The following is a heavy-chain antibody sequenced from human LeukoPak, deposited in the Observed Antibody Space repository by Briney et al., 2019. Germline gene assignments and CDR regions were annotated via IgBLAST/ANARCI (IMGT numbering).Heavy chain of an antibody. CDR1: GFTATTNY. J-gene: IGHJ4*02. D-gene: IGHD6-13*01. V-gene: IGHV3-53*03. CDR3: ARAVAAADSY. CDR2: IYSSGST. Sequence: GALRLSCAGSGFTATTNYMSWVRQPPGKGLEWVSVIYSSGSTSYADSVKGRFTISRDSSKNTVYLQMNSLRAEDTAVYSCARAVAAADSYWGRGTLVTVSS.